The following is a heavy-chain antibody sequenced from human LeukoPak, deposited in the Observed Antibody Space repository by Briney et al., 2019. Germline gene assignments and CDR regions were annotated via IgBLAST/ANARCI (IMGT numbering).Heavy chain of an antibody. CDR2: ISSSGSTI. CDR1: GFTFSSYE. D-gene: IGHD3-3*01. Sequence: GGSLRLSCAASGFTFSSYEMNWVRQAPGKGLEWVSYISSSGSTIYYADSVKGRFTISRDNAKNSLYLQMNSLRAEHTAVYYCARARFLETMDVWGKGTTVTVSS. J-gene: IGHJ6*03. CDR3: ARARFLETMDV. V-gene: IGHV3-48*03.